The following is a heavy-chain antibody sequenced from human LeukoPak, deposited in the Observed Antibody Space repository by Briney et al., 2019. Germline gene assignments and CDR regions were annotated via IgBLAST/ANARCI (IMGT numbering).Heavy chain of an antibody. D-gene: IGHD3-16*01. CDR3: ARDLGGRNAFDI. CDR1: GYTFTSYG. V-gene: IGHV1-46*01. Sequence: VASVKVSCKASGYTFTSYGISWVRQAPGQGLEWMGIINPSGGSTSFAQKFQGRVTMTRDTSTSTVYMELSSLRSEDTAVYYCARDLGGRNAFDIWGQGTMVTVSS. CDR2: INPSGGST. J-gene: IGHJ3*02.